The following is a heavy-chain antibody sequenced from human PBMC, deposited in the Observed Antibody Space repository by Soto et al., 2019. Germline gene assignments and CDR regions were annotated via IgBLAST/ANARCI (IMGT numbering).Heavy chain of an antibody. CDR3: ASCRRDDFWSGYYTG. Sequence: PSETLSLTCTVSGGSISSYYWSWIRQPPGKGLEWIGYIYYSGSTNYNPSLKSRVTISVDTSKNQFSLKLSSVTAADTAVYYCASCRRDDFWSGYYTGWGQGTLVTVSS. D-gene: IGHD3-3*01. V-gene: IGHV4-59*01. CDR2: IYYSGST. CDR1: GGSISSYY. J-gene: IGHJ4*02.